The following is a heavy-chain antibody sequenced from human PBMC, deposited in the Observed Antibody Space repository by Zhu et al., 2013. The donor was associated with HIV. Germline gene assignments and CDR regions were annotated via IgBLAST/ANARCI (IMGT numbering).Heavy chain of an antibody. Sequence: EVQLVESGGGLVQPGGSLRISCEVSGFTFSSYEMNWVRQAPGKGLEWVSSISGSGSNTYYADSVKGRFTISRDNSKNTLSLQMNSLRADDTAVYFCAKDWSSYADGLGNNYGGWFDPWGQGTLVTVVL. CDR2: ISGSGSNT. CDR1: GFTFSSYE. D-gene: IGHD2-21*01. V-gene: IGHV3-23*04. CDR3: AKDWSSYADGLGNNYGGWFDP. J-gene: IGHJ5*02.